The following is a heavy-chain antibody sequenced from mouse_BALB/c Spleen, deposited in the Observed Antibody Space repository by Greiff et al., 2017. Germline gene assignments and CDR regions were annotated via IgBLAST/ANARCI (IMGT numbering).Heavy chain of an antibody. CDR2: IRLKSNNYAT. D-gene: IGHD1-1*01. CDR1: GFTFSNYW. J-gene: IGHJ2*01. V-gene: IGHV6-6*02. Sequence: EVQLVESGGGLVQPGGSMKLSCVASGFTFSNYWMNWVRQSPEKGLEWVAEIRLKSNNYATHYAESVKGRFTISRDDSKSSVYLQMNNLRAEDTGIYYCTRYYGSSYGYWGQGTTLPVSS. CDR3: TRYYGSSYGY.